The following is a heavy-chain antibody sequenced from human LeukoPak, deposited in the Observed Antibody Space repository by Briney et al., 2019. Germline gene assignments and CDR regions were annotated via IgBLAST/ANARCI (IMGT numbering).Heavy chain of an antibody. Sequence: QTGGSLRLSCAASGFTFSSYGMHWVRQAPGKGLEWVAFIRYDGSNKYYADSVKGRFTISRDNSKNTLYLQMNSLRAEDTAVYYCAKVPYSGSYYDYWGQGTLVTVSS. J-gene: IGHJ4*02. CDR3: AKVPYSGSYYDY. V-gene: IGHV3-30*02. D-gene: IGHD1-26*01. CDR2: IRYDGSNK. CDR1: GFTFSSYG.